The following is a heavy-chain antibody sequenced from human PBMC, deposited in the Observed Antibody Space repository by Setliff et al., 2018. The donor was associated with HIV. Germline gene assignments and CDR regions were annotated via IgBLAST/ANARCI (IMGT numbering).Heavy chain of an antibody. V-gene: IGHV1-69*10. D-gene: IGHD5-18*01. Sequence: SVKVSCKASGGTLSNYAISWVRQAPGQGLEWVGGIIPFVNIANYAQKSQGRVTMTADKSTSTVYMELRSLRSEDTAVYFCARGWSEDTSMVQVEYFEHWGQGTLVTVSS. CDR1: GGTLSNYA. CDR3: ARGWSEDTSMVQVEYFEH. CDR2: IIPFVNIA. J-gene: IGHJ1*01.